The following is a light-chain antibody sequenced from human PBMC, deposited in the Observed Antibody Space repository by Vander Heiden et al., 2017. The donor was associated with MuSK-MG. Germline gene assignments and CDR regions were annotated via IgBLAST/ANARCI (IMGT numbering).Light chain of an antibody. Sequence: SYELTQPPSVAVPAGQAATSTCSGDKLDEKYTSWYQQRPGQAPVLVIDEDDQRPSGIPDVFSASSSANTATPTTRGIQAVDEAEDYCHAWDITTLAGFGFGTTITVL. J-gene: IGLJ1*01. CDR2: EDD. CDR3: HAWDITTLAG. CDR1: KLDEKY. V-gene: IGLV3-1*01.